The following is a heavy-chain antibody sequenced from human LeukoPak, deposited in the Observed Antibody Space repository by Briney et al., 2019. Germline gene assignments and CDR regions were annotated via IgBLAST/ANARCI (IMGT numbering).Heavy chain of an antibody. D-gene: IGHD1-26*01. CDR2: ILHTGPT. Sequence: SETLSLTCAVSGVSITVKRGSQGRQPPGNGLEWIGEILHTGPTNFNPSLKSRVTISMDKSKNQLSLRLNSVTAADTAIYYCVRGGTYYLPYWGQGILVTVSS. V-gene: IGHV4-4*02. J-gene: IGHJ4*02. CDR3: VRGGTYYLPY. CDR1: GVSITVKR.